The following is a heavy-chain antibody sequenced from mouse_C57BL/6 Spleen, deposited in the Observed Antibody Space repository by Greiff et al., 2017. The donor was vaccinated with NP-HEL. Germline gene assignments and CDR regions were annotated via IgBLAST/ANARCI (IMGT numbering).Heavy chain of an antibody. D-gene: IGHD2-4*01. CDR1: GYSFTDYN. J-gene: IGHJ4*01. CDR2: INPNYGTT. Sequence: EVQVVESGPELVKPGASVKISCKASGYSFTDYNMNWVKQSNGKSLEWIGVINPNYGTTSYNQKFKGKATLTVDQSSSTAYMQLNSLTSEDSAVYYCAPIYYDYDGYAMDYWGQGTSVTVSS. CDR3: APIYYDYDGYAMDY. V-gene: IGHV1-39*01.